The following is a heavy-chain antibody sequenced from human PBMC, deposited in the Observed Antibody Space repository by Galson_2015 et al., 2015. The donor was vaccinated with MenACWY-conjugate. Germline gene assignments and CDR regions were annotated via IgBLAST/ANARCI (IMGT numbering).Heavy chain of an antibody. CDR1: GDTFSRYA. D-gene: IGHD3-22*01. J-gene: IGHJ5*02. CDR3: ARNYFESNGYYDH. CDR2: IIAGNGNT. V-gene: IGHV1-3*01. Sequence: SVKVSCKASGDTFSRYAIHWVRQAPGQGLEWMGWIIAGNGNTKYSQKFQARVTITRDTTASTVYMELSSLRSEDTAVYYCARNYFESNGYYDHWGQGTLVT.